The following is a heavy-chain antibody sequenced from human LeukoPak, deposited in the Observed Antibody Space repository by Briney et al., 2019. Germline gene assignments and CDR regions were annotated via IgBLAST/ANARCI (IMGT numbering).Heavy chain of an antibody. V-gene: IGHV4-59*01. Sequence: PSETLCLTCTVSGGSISNYFWSWIRQPPGKGLECIGYIYYSDSTNYNPSLKSRVTVSVDTSKNQFSLKLSSVTAADTAVYYCARFPGSAEYRHYYYMDVWGKGTTVTVSS. CDR3: ARFPGSAEYRHYYYMDV. D-gene: IGHD2-15*01. J-gene: IGHJ6*03. CDR2: IYYSDST. CDR1: GGSISNYF.